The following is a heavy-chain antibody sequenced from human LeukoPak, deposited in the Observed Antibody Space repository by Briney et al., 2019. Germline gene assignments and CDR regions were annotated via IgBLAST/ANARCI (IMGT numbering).Heavy chain of an antibody. J-gene: IGHJ4*02. D-gene: IGHD5-24*01. CDR3: ARHGRMGTINPSY. V-gene: IGHV4-39*01. Sequence: SETLSLTCTVSGGSISNSSYYWGWIRQPPGKGLEWIGCMYYSGSTYYNPSLKSRATISVDTSKNQFSLKLSSVTAADTAVYYCARHGRMGTINPSYRGQGTLVTVSS. CDR2: MYYSGST. CDR1: GGSISNSSYY.